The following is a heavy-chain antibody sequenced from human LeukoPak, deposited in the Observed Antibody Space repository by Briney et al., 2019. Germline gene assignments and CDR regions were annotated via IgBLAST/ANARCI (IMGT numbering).Heavy chain of an antibody. J-gene: IGHJ6*03. CDR1: GFTFSSYS. CDR2: INSDGSST. D-gene: IGHD6-19*01. CDR3: ARGPRGQWLNYYYYYYMDV. Sequence: GGSLRLSCAASGFTFSSYSMHWVRQAPGKGLVWVSRINSDGSSTSYADSVKGRFTISRDNAKNTLYLQMNSLRAEDTAVYYCARGPRGQWLNYYYYYYMDVWGKGTTVTVSS. V-gene: IGHV3-74*01.